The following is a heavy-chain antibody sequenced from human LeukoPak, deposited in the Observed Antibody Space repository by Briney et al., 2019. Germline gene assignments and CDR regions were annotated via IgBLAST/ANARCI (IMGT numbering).Heavy chain of an antibody. Sequence: KPGGSLRLSCAASGFTFSSYSMNWVRQAPGKGLEWVSSISSSSSYIYYADSVKGRFTISRDNAKNSLYLQMNSLRAEDTAVYYGASGRIMITFGGVLVIPRYDYWGQGTLVTVYS. CDR2: ISSSSSYI. D-gene: IGHD3-16*02. V-gene: IGHV3-21*01. CDR3: ASGRIMITFGGVLVIPRYDY. J-gene: IGHJ4*02. CDR1: GFTFSSYS.